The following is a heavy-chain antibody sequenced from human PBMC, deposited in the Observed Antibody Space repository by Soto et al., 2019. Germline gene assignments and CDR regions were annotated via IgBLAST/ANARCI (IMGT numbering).Heavy chain of an antibody. CDR1: GYTFTSYG. J-gene: IGHJ3*02. CDR3: ARKIQFGLPAFDI. V-gene: IGHV1-18*01. D-gene: IGHD3-16*01. CDR2: ISAYNGNT. Sequence: QLVQSGAEVKKPGASVKVSWKASGYTFTSYGISWLRQAPGQGLEWMGWISAYNGNTNYAQKLQGRVTMTTDKSTSTDSMELRSLRSDDTAVYYCARKIQFGLPAFDIWGQGTMVTVSS.